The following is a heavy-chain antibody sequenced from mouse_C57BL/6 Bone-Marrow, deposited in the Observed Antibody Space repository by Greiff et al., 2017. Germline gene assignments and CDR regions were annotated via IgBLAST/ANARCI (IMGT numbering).Heavy chain of an antibody. J-gene: IGHJ1*03. CDR3: VREGGIYYYGSSWYFDV. D-gene: IGHD1-1*01. CDR2: IHPNSGST. V-gene: IGHV1-64*01. CDR1: GYTFTSYW. Sequence: VQLQQPGAELVKPGASVKLSCKASGYTFTSYWMHWVKQRPGQGLEWIGMIHPNSGSTNYNEKFKSKATLTVDKSSSTAYMQLSRLVSEDSAVYYCVREGGIYYYGSSWYFDVWGTGTTVTVSS.